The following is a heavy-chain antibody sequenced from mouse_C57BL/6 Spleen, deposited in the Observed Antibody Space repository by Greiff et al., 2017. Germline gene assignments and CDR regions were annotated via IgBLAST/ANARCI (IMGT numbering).Heavy chain of an antibody. J-gene: IGHJ4*01. V-gene: IGHV1-64*01. Sequence: QVQLQQPGAELVKPGASVKLSCKASGYTFTSYWMHWVKQRPGRGLEWIGMIHPNSGSTNYNEKFKSKATLTVDKSSSTAYMQLSSLTSEDSAVYYCARPRNYDAMDYWGQGTSVTVSS. CDR2: IHPNSGST. CDR1: GYTFTSYW. CDR3: ARPRNYDAMDY.